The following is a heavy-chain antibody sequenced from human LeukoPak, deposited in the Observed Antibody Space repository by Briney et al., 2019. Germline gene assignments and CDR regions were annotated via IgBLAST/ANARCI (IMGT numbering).Heavy chain of an antibody. CDR3: ARAVNSYYDSSGYYYP. D-gene: IGHD3-22*01. CDR2: ISSSGSTI. V-gene: IGHV3-11*04. Sequence: GGSLRLSCAASGFTFSDYYMSWIRQAPGKGLEWVSYISSSGSTIYYADSVKGRFTISRDNAKNSLYLQMNSLRAEDTAVYYCARAVNSYYDSSGYYYPWGQGTLVTVSS. CDR1: GFTFSDYY. J-gene: IGHJ5*02.